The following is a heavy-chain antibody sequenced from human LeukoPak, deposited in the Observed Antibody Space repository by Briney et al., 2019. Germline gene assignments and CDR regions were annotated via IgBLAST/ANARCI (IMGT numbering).Heavy chain of an antibody. CDR2: ISSGRSYM. J-gene: IGHJ4*02. CDR1: GFTFSSYV. CDR3: ARPDSGSYGGTDY. D-gene: IGHD1-26*01. Sequence: GGSLRLSCAASGFTFSSYVMSWVRQAPGKGLEWVSSISSGRSYMYYADSVKGRFTISRDNAKNSLYLQMNSLRVEDTAVYYCARPDSGSYGGTDYWGQGTLVTVSS. V-gene: IGHV3-21*01.